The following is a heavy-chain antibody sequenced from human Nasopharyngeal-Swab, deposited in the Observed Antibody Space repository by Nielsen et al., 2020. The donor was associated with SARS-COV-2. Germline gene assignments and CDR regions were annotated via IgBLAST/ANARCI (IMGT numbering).Heavy chain of an antibody. Sequence: SETLSLTCAVSGGSIRSSNWWRWASQHPGEGLEWVGEIYHNRSTNYNTSLKSRVAISVDKSKNQFSLKLSSVTAADTAVYYCARDLSLRFVEWLNGVRSFDIWGQGTMVTVSS. D-gene: IGHD3-3*01. CDR3: ARDLSLRFVEWLNGVRSFDI. CDR2: IYHNRST. V-gene: IGHV4-4*02. J-gene: IGHJ3*02. CDR1: GGSIRSSNW.